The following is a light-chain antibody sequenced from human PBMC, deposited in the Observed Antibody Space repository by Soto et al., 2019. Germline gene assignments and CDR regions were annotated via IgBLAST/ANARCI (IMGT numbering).Light chain of an antibody. CDR1: SSNVGSNF. CDR2: RNN. CDR3: AAWDDSLSGPL. V-gene: IGLV1-47*01. Sequence: QSVLTQPPSASGTPGQRVTISCSGSSSNVGSNFVYWYQQVPGTAPRLLIYRNNQRPSGVPDRFAASKSGTSASLAISGLRSEDEADYHCAAWDDSLSGPLFGGGTKVTVL. J-gene: IGLJ2*01.